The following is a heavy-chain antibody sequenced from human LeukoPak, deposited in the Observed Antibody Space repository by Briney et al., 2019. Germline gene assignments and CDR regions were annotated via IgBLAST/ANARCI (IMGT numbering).Heavy chain of an antibody. V-gene: IGHV3-9*01. J-gene: IGHJ4*02. Sequence: GRSLRLSCAASGFTFDDYAMHWVRQAPGKGLGWVSGISWNSGSIGYADSVKGRFTISRDNAKNSLYLQMNSLRAEDTALYYCAKDRSSSWLRGLWDYWGQGTLVTVSS. CDR1: GFTFDDYA. D-gene: IGHD6-13*01. CDR2: ISWNSGSI. CDR3: AKDRSSSWLRGLWDY.